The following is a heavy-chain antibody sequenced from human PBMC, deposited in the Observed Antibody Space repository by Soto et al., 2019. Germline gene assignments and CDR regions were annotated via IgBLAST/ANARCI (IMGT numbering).Heavy chain of an antibody. CDR1: GFTFSSYG. CDR3: AKDMVGDSSGYYYVDY. V-gene: IGHV3-30*18. CDR2: ISYDGSNK. J-gene: IGHJ4*02. D-gene: IGHD3-22*01. Sequence: PGGSLRLSCAASGFTFSSYGMHWVRQAPGKGLEWVAVISYDGSNKYYADSVKGRFTISRDNSKNTLYLQMNSLRAEDTAVYYCAKDMVGDSSGYYYVDYWGQGT.